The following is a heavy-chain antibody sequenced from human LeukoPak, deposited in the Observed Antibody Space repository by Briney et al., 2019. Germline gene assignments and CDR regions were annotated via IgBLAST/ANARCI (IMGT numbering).Heavy chain of an antibody. V-gene: IGHV6-1*01. J-gene: IGHJ5*02. Sequence: SQTLSLTCAISGDSVSSNSAAWNWIRQSPSRGLEWLGRTYYRSKWYNDYAVSVKSRITNNPDTSKNQFSLQLNSVTPEDTAVYYCARGEADHYYDSSGPNWFDPWGQGTLVTVSS. D-gene: IGHD3-22*01. CDR3: ARGEADHYYDSSGPNWFDP. CDR2: TYYRSKWYN. CDR1: GDSVSSNSAA.